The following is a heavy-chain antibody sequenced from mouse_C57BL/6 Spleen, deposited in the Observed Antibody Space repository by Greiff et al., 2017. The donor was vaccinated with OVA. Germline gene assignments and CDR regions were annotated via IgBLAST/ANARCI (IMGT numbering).Heavy chain of an antibody. CDR1: GFNIKNTY. J-gene: IGHJ3*01. CDR2: IDPANGNT. V-gene: IGHV14-3*01. CDR3: SYDYLRRPAWCAY. Sequence: VQLQQSVAELVRPGASVKLSCTASGFNIKNTYMHWVKQRPEQGLEWIGRIDPANGNTKYAPKFQGKATITADTSSNTAYLQLSSLTSEDTAIYYCSYDYLRRPAWCAYWGQGTLVTVSA. D-gene: IGHD2-4*01.